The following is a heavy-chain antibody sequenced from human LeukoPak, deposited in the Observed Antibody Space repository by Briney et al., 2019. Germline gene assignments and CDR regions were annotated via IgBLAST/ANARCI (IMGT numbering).Heavy chain of an antibody. J-gene: IGHJ4*02. CDR1: GGTFSSYA. V-gene: IGHV1-69*13. CDR3: ARAGGIYGGPQHFDY. CDR2: IIPIFGTA. D-gene: IGHD4/OR15-4a*01. Sequence: GASVKVSCKASGGTFSSYAISWVRQAPGQGLEWMGGIIPIFGTANYAQKFQGRVTITADESTSTAYMELSSPRSEDTAVYYCARAGGIYGGPQHFDYWGQGTLVTVSS.